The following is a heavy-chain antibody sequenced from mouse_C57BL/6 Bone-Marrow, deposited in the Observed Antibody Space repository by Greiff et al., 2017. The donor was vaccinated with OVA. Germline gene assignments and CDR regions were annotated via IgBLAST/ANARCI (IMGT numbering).Heavy chain of an antibody. Sequence: VQLQQSGPELVKPGASVKLSCTASGYTFTSYDINWVKQRPGQGLEWLGWIYPRDGSTTYNEKFKGKATLTVDTSSSTAYMELHSLTSEDSAVYFCARDSNYAGFAYWGQGTLVTVSA. CDR1: GYTFTSYD. J-gene: IGHJ3*01. V-gene: IGHV1-85*01. D-gene: IGHD2-5*01. CDR3: ARDSNYAGFAY. CDR2: IYPRDGST.